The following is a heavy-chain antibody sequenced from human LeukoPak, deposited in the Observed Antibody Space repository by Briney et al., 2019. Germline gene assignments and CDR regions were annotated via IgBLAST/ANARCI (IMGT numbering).Heavy chain of an antibody. Sequence: GGSLRLSCVASEITFSTYAMSWVRQAPGKGLEWVAVISYDGSNKYYADSVKGRFTISRDNSKNTLYLQMNSLRAEDTAVYYCARDPSYDYVWGSKGGFDYWGQGTLVTVSS. CDR2: ISYDGSNK. V-gene: IGHV3-30*04. CDR1: EITFSTYA. J-gene: IGHJ4*02. D-gene: IGHD3-16*01. CDR3: ARDPSYDYVWGSKGGFDY.